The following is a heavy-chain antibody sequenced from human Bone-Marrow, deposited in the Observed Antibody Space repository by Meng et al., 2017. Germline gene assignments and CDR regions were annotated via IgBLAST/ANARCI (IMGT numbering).Heavy chain of an antibody. V-gene: IGHV3-30*01. J-gene: IGHJ4*02. CDR1: GCTFSSYA. CDR2: RSYDGSNK. D-gene: IGHD6-19*01. CDR3: AGGAGEQWLATFDY. Sequence: QVEVRVSGGGVGQAGRYLRLSFAASGCTFSSYAMNWVRQAPGKVRGWVAVRSYDGSNKYYADSVKGRFTISRDNSKNTLYLQMNSLRAEDTAVYYCAGGAGEQWLATFDYWGQGTLVTVSS.